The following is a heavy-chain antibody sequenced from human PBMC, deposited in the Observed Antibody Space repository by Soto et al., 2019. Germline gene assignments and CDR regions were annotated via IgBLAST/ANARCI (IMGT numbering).Heavy chain of an antibody. Sequence: SETLSLTCTVSGGSISSYYWSWIRQPPGKGLERIGYIYYSGSTNYNPSLKSRVTISVDTSKNQFSLKLSSVTAADTAVYYCARAPTYSSSSYYYYYGMDVWGQGTTVTVSS. CDR1: GGSISSYY. V-gene: IGHV4-59*01. J-gene: IGHJ6*02. D-gene: IGHD6-6*01. CDR3: ARAPTYSSSSYYYYYGMDV. CDR2: IYYSGST.